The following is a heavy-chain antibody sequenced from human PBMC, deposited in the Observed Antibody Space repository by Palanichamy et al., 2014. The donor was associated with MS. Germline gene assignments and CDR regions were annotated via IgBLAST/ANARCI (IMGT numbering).Heavy chain of an antibody. D-gene: IGHD1-1*01. CDR1: RFTFSSYT. V-gene: IGHV3-21*02. Sequence: VQLVESGGGLVKPGGSLRLSCAASRFTFSSYTMTWVRQAPGMGLEWVSFISPTTTYIYYADSVRGRFTISRDNAKNSLYLQMNSLRAEDTALYYCARDRAAGTTSGAFDIWGQGTMVTVSS. CDR2: ISPTTTYI. J-gene: IGHJ3*02. CDR3: ARDRAAGTTSGAFDI.